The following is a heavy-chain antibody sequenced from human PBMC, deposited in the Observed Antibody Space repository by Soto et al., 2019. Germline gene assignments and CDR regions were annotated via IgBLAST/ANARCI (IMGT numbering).Heavy chain of an antibody. Sequence: SETLSLTCAVSGGSISSGGYSWSWIRQPPGKSLEWIGYIYNSGSTYYNTSLKSRVTISVDRSKNQFSLKLSSVTAADTAVYYCARDRGYDSMDVWGQGTTVT. CDR1: GGSISSGGYS. CDR2: IYNSGST. CDR3: ARDRGYDSMDV. J-gene: IGHJ6*02. D-gene: IGHD3-22*01. V-gene: IGHV4-30-2*01.